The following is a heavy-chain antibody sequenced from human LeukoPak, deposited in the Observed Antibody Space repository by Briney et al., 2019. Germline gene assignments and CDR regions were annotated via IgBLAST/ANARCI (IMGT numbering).Heavy chain of an antibody. V-gene: IGHV4-59*01. CDR3: ARGQGYYYDSSGYYFFDY. CDR1: GGSISSYY. Sequence: SSETLSLTCTVSGGSISSYYWSWIRQPPGKGLEWIGYIYYSGSTNYNPSLKSRVTISVDTSKNQFSLKLSSVTAADTAVYYCARGQGYYYDSSGYYFFDYWGQGTLVTVSS. D-gene: IGHD3-22*01. CDR2: IYYSGST. J-gene: IGHJ4*02.